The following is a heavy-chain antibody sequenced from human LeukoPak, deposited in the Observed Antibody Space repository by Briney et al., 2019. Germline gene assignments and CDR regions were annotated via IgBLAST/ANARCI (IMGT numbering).Heavy chain of an antibody. D-gene: IGHD5-12*01. V-gene: IGHV4-59*01. Sequence: SETLSLTCTVSGGSISSYYWSWIRQPPGKGLEWIGYISYSGNTNYNPSFKSRVTISVDTSNNQFSLKLSSVTAADTAVYYCARFIVATNANFDYWGQGTLVTVSS. CDR2: ISYSGNT. CDR3: ARFIVATNANFDY. J-gene: IGHJ4*02. CDR1: GGSISSYY.